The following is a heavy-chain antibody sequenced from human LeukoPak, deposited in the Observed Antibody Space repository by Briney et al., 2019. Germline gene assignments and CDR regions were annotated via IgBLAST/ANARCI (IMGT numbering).Heavy chain of an antibody. Sequence: GASVKVSCKASGYTFTTYGVTWVRQAPGQGLEWMGWINTYNGNTNYAQKLQGRVTMTTDTSTSTAYMELRSLRSDDTAVYYCARNSHGYSSAWLQFNFDYWGQGTPVTVSS. V-gene: IGHV1-18*01. CDR1: GYTFTTYG. CDR2: INTYNGNT. CDR3: ARNSHGYSSAWLQFNFDY. D-gene: IGHD6-19*01. J-gene: IGHJ4*02.